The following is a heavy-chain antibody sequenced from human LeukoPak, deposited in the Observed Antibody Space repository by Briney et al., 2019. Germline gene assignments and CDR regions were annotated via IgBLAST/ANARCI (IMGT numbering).Heavy chain of an antibody. CDR3: ARVYVSGATGGSDY. D-gene: IGHD1-26*01. CDR1: GYTFTGYY. CDR2: INPDSGGT. V-gene: IGHV1-2*02. J-gene: IGHJ4*02. Sequence: GASVKVSCKASGYTFTGYYMHWVRQAPGQGLEWMGWINPDSGGTNYAQKFQGRVTMTRDTSISTAYMELSRLRSDDTAVYYCARVYVSGATGGSDYWGQGTLVTVSS.